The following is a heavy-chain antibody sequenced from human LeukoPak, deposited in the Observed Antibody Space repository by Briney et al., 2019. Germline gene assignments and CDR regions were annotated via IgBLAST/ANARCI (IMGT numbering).Heavy chain of an antibody. Sequence: SETLSLTCTVSGGSISSYYWSWIRQPPGKGLEWIGYIYDSGSANYNPSLKSRVTISVDTSKNQFSLKLSSVTAADTAVFYCASLTTADAFDIWGQGTMVTVSS. CDR2: IYDSGSA. CDR1: GGSISSYY. V-gene: IGHV4-59*01. CDR3: ASLTTADAFDI. D-gene: IGHD3-22*01. J-gene: IGHJ3*02.